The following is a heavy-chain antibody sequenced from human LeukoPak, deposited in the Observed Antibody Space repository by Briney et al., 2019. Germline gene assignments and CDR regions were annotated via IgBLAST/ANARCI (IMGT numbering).Heavy chain of an antibody. D-gene: IGHD6-6*01. CDR1: GYTFTCYY. CDR3: ARDLEYSSSSENY. V-gene: IGHV1-2*02. Sequence: ASVKVSCKASGYTFTCYYMHWVRQAPGQGLEWMGWINPNSGGTNYAQKFQGRVTMTRDTSISTAYMELSRLRSDDTAVYYCARDLEYSSSSENYWGQGTLVTVSS. CDR2: INPNSGGT. J-gene: IGHJ4*02.